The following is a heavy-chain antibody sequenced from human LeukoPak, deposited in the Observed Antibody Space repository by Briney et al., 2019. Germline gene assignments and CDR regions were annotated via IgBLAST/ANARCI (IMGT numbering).Heavy chain of an antibody. CDR2: INSDGSST. CDR1: GFTFSSYW. Sequence: GGSLRLSCAASGFTFSSYWMHWVRQAPGKGLVWVSRINSDGSSTSYADSVKGRFTISRDNAKNTLYLQMNSLRAEDTAVYYCAREVGNYDYVWGSYRPDAFDIWGQGTMVTVSS. CDR3: AREVGNYDYVWGSYRPDAFDI. V-gene: IGHV3-74*01. D-gene: IGHD3-16*02. J-gene: IGHJ3*02.